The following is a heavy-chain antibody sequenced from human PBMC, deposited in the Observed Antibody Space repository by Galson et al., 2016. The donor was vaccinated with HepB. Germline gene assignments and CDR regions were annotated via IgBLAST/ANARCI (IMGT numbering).Heavy chain of an antibody. J-gene: IGHJ6*02. CDR1: GFTFSHYA. CDR3: ARDKSFYYYGMDV. CDR2: IGGGGGNT. V-gene: IGHV3-23*01. Sequence: SLRLSCAASGFTFSHYAMAWARQAPGKGLEWVSTIGGGGGNTHYADSVKGRFTVSRDNSNNTLYLQMTSLSPEDTAVYYCARDKSFYYYGMDVWGQGTTVTVSS.